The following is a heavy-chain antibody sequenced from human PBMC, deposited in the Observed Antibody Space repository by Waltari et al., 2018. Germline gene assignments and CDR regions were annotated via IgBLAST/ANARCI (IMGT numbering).Heavy chain of an antibody. CDR2: ISYSGTT. J-gene: IGHJ5*02. Sequence: QLQLQESGPGLVKPSETLSLTCTVSGGSISSGSYYWGWIRQHPGKGLESIGYISYSGTTYYNLSLKSRVTMSVDTSRDQYSLSLMSVAAADTAVYYCARYYGNGEGWLDPWGQGTLVTVSS. CDR1: GGSISSGSYY. V-gene: IGHV4-39*07. D-gene: IGHD3-3*01. CDR3: ARYYGNGEGWLDP.